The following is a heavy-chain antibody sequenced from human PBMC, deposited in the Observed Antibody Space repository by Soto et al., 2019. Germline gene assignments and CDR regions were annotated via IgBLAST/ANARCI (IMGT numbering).Heavy chain of an antibody. Sequence: SVKISCKASGGTSSSYAISWVRQAPGQGLEWMGGIIPIFGTANYAQKFQGRVTITADESTSTAYMELSSLRSEDTAVYYCASLTSIAALDAFDIWGQGTMVIVSS. CDR2: IIPIFGTA. V-gene: IGHV1-69*13. J-gene: IGHJ3*02. CDR1: GGTSSSYA. CDR3: ASLTSIAALDAFDI. D-gene: IGHD6-6*01.